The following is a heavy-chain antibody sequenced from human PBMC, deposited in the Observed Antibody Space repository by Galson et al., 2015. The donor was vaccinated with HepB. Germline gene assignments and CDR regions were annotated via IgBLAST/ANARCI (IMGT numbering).Heavy chain of an antibody. V-gene: IGHV3-23*01. Sequence: SLRLSCAASGFTFSSYAMSWVRQAPGKGLEWVSAISGSGGSTYYADSVKGRFTISRDNSKNTLYLQMNSLRAEDTAVYYCAKRSGSYYDVGTADFDYWGQGTLVTVSS. CDR1: GFTFSSYA. J-gene: IGHJ4*02. CDR3: AKRSGSYYDVGTADFDY. D-gene: IGHD1-26*01. CDR2: ISGSGGST.